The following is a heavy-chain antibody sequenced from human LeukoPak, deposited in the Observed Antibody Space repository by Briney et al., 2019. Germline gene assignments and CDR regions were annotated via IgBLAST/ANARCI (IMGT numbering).Heavy chain of an antibody. CDR3: AKGLKPAMASRSNYFGY. Sequence: GGSLRHSPADPGFSLSNYTLNSVRQAPGKGLEWVSTITGSGGSTHYADSVKGRFTLSRDNSKNTLYLQMNSLRADDTAVYYCAKGLKPAMASRSNYFGYWGQGALVTVSS. V-gene: IGHV3-23*01. D-gene: IGHD2-8*01. CDR2: ITGSGGST. J-gene: IGHJ4*02. CDR1: GFSLSNYT.